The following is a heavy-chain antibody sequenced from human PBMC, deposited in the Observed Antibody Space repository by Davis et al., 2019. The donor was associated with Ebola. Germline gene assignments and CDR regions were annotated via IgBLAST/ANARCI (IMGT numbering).Heavy chain of an antibody. V-gene: IGHV4-34*01. J-gene: IGHJ4*02. CDR1: GGSFSGYY. CDR2: INHSGST. Sequence: SETLSLTCAVYGGSFSGYYWSWIRQPPGKGLEWIGEINHSGSTNYNPSLWGRVTISVDTSKNQFSLKLSSVTAADTAVYYCARLLWFGELLWAYFDYWGQGTLVTVSS. D-gene: IGHD3-10*01. CDR3: ARLLWFGELLWAYFDY.